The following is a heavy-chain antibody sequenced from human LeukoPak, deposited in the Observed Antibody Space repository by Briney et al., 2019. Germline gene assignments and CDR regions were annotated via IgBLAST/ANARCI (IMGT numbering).Heavy chain of an antibody. J-gene: IGHJ5*02. CDR2: IYYSGST. CDR1: GGSISSGDYY. D-gene: IGHD2-2*01. Sequence: PSETLSLTCTVSGGSISSGDYYWSWIRRPPGKGLGWSGYIYYSGSTYYNPSLKSRVTISVDTSKNQFSLKLSSVTAADTAVYYCARVPLPAAIFDWFDPWGQGALVTVSS. CDR3: ARVPLPAAIFDWFDP. V-gene: IGHV4-30-4*08.